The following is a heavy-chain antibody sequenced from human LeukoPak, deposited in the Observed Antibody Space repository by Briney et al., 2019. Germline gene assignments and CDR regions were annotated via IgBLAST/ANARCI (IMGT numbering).Heavy chain of an antibody. J-gene: IGHJ5*02. CDR1: GGSVSSSSYY. Sequence: SETLSLTCSVSGGSVSSSSYYWGWIRQPPGKGLEWIGSVYYSGRAYYNPSLKSRVTISVDTSKNQFSLQLRSVTAADTAVYYSGRAYYTPSLKSRVTISVDTSKNQFSLQLRSVTAADTAVYYYARHYYSGSGTYRPLDPWGPGTLVTVSS. D-gene: IGHD3-10*01. V-gene: IGHV4-39*01. CDR3: GRAYYTPSLKSRVTISVDTSKNQFSLQLRSVTAADTAVYYYARHYYSGSGTYRPLDP. CDR2: VYYSGRA.